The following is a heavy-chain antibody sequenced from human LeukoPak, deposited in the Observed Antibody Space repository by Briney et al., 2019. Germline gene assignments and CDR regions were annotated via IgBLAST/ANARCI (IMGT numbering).Heavy chain of an antibody. Sequence: SETLSLTCTVSGGSISSYYWSWIRQHPGKGLEWIGYIYYSGSTYYNPSLKSRVTISVDTSKNQFSLKLSSVTAADTAVYYCARWGYCSGGSCYFDYWGQGTLVTVSS. CDR2: IYYSGST. CDR3: ARWGYCSGGSCYFDY. CDR1: GGSISSYY. J-gene: IGHJ4*02. D-gene: IGHD2-15*01. V-gene: IGHV4-59*12.